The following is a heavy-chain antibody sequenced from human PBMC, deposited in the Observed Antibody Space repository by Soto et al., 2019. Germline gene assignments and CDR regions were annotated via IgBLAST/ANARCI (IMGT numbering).Heavy chain of an antibody. D-gene: IGHD3-10*01. J-gene: IGHJ5*02. V-gene: IGHV4-59*01. CDR3: ARAGPPPNWFDP. CDR1: GGSISSYY. CDR2: IYYSGST. Sequence: QVQLQESGPGLVKPSETLSLTCTVSGGSISSYYWSWIRQPPGKGLEWIGDIYYSGSTNYNPSLKSRVTISVDTSKNQFSLKLSSVTAADTAVYYCARAGPPPNWFDPWGQGTLVTVSS.